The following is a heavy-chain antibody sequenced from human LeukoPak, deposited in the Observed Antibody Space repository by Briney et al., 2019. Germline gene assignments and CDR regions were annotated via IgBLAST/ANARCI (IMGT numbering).Heavy chain of an antibody. CDR3: AKSIGNSYGFRAFDI. J-gene: IGHJ3*02. Sequence: GGSLGLSCAASGFTFSSYAMNWVRQAPGKGLEWLSTISGGTTNTNYADSVNGRFTISRDNSKNTLYLQMNSLRVDDTAVYYCAKSIGNSYGFRAFDIWGQGTMVTVSS. V-gene: IGHV3-23*01. CDR2: ISGGTTNT. CDR1: GFTFSSYA. D-gene: IGHD5-18*01.